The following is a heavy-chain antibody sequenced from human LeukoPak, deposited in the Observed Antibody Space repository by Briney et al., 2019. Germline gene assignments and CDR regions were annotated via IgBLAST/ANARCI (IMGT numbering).Heavy chain of an antibody. CDR2: IYHSGST. V-gene: IGHV4-30-2*01. D-gene: IGHD1-26*01. Sequence: SETLSLTCAVSGGSISSGGYSWNWIRQPPGKGLEWIGYIYHSGSTYYNPSLRSRVTILVDSSKNQFSLKLSSVTAADTAVYYCAREGGSGSPLDYWGQGTLVTVSS. CDR3: AREGGSGSPLDY. J-gene: IGHJ4*02. CDR1: GGSISSGGYS.